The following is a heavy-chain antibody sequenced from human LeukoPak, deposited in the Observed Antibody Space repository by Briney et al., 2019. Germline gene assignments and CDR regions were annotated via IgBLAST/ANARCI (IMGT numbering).Heavy chain of an antibody. CDR3: ARRPTGGYWFDP. CDR2: IYYSGST. D-gene: IGHD3-16*01. J-gene: IGHJ5*02. V-gene: IGHV4-59*08. Sequence: SETLSLTCTVSGGSVSSYYWSWIRQPPGKGLEWIGYIYYSGSTYYNPSLKSRVTISVDTSKNQFSLKLSSVTAADTAVYYCARRPTGGYWFDPWGQGSLVTVSS. CDR1: GGSVSSYY.